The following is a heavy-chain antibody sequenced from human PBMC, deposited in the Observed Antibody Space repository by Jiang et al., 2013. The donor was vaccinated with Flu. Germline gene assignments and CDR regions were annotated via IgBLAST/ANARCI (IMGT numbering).Heavy chain of an antibody. CDR1: GGSISSSSYY. J-gene: IGHJ5*02. D-gene: IGHD6-13*01. Sequence: LLKPSETLSLTCTVSGGSISSSSYYWGWIRQPPGKGLEWIGSIYYSGSTYYNPSLKSRVTISVDTSKNQFSLKLSSVTAADTAVYYCARHRRTRYSSSWYHDARKNWFDPWGQGTLVTVSS. CDR3: ARHRRTRYSSSWYHDARKNWFDP. CDR2: IYYSGST. V-gene: IGHV4-39*01.